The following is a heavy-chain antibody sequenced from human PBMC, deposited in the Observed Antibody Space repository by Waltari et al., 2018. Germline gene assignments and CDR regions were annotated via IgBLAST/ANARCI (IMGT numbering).Heavy chain of an antibody. CDR3: AREHTTYYYDSSGSEGAFDI. D-gene: IGHD3-22*01. CDR1: GFTFSSYA. V-gene: IGHV3-30-3*01. Sequence: QVQLVESGGGVVQPGRSLRLSCAASGFTFSSYAMHWVRQAPGKGLEWVAVISYDGSNKYYADSVKGRFTISRDNSKNTLYLQMNSLRAEDTAVYYCAREHTTYYYDSSGSEGAFDIWGQGTMVTVSS. CDR2: ISYDGSNK. J-gene: IGHJ3*02.